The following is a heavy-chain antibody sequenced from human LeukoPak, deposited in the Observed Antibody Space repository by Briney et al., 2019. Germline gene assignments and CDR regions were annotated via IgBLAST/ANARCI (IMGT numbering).Heavy chain of an antibody. D-gene: IGHD6-13*01. CDR3: VRSPDASTWYPPKDYYFDY. Sequence: GGSLRLSCAASGFTFSSHWLSWVRQAPGKGLEWVANIRQDGIEKNFLDSVKGRFTISRDNAMNSLYLQMNDLRAEDTGVYYCVRSPDASTWYPPKDYYFDYWGQGTLVTVSS. CDR1: GFTFSSHW. J-gene: IGHJ4*02. CDR2: IRQDGIEK. V-gene: IGHV3-7*01.